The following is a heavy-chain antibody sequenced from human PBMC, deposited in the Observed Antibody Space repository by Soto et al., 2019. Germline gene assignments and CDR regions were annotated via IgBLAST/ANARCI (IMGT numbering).Heavy chain of an antibody. CDR1: EDTFTNYN. Sequence: QVQLVQSGAEVKKPGASVKVSCKTSEDTFTNYNINWVRQATGQGLEWMGWMNANSGNTGYAQKFQGRVTMTRNTFMTEAYMELSSLRSGDTAVDYSAREEPYSTSSPFGYWGEGTLVSVSS. CDR2: MNANSGNT. CDR3: AREEPYSTSSPFGY. D-gene: IGHD6-6*01. J-gene: IGHJ4*02. V-gene: IGHV1-8*01.